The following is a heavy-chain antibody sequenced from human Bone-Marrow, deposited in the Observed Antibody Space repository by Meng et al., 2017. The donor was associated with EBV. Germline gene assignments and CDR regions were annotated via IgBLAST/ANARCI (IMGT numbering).Heavy chain of an antibody. V-gene: IGHV1-69*01. D-gene: IGHD3-10*01. CDR3: ASESGRGFTPDY. CDR1: GGTFRSDA. CDR2: LIPMSDAP. Sequence: QVQVGQSGAEVKKPGYAVKVSGRTSGGTFRSDAVSWVRQAPGQGLEWMGGLIPMSDAPHYAQKFQGRVTITANESTSTHYMDLSGLRSDDTALYYCASESGRGFTPDYWGQGTLVTVSS. J-gene: IGHJ4*02.